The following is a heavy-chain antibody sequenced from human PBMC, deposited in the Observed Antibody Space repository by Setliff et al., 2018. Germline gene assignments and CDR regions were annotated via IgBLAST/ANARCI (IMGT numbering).Heavy chain of an antibody. D-gene: IGHD1-26*01. CDR3: AREVGTSTSSDAFDV. CDR2: IYHSGSA. J-gene: IGHJ3*01. V-gene: IGHV4-30-4*08. Sequence: SLTCTVSGDSISSGDYFWSWIRQPPGKGLEWIAYIYHSGSAYYNPSLKSRVTMSVDTSKNQFSLHLTSVTAADTAVYYCAREVGTSTSSDAFDVWGQGMMVTV. CDR1: GDSISSGDYF.